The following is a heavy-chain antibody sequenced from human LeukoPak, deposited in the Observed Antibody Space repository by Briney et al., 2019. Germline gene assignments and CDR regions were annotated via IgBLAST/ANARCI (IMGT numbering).Heavy chain of an antibody. CDR2: ISSSSIYI. CDR3: ARVNINGDYSMMDV. D-gene: IGHD4-17*01. CDR1: GFTFSSYS. V-gene: IGHV3-21*01. J-gene: IGHJ6*02. Sequence: GGSLRLSCAASGFTFSSYSMNGVRPAPGKGLEWVASISSSSIYISSPDTVNGRFTISRDNDKNSMYLHMNSLRAEVTAVYYCARVNINGDYSMMDVWGQGTTVTVSS.